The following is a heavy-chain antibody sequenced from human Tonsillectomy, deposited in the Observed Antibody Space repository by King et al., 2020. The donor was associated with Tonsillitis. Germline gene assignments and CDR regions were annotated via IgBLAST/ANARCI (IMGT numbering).Heavy chain of an antibody. CDR3: ARQGGYGGAVYFDY. Sequence: QLVQSGAEVKKPGESLKISCKASGYSFTNYWIAWVRQMPGKGLEWMGIIYPTDSDTGYNPSFQGQVTISADKSISTAYLQWNSLKSSDTAIYYCARQGGYGGAVYFDYWGQGTLVTVSS. J-gene: IGHJ4*02. D-gene: IGHD4-23*01. V-gene: IGHV5-51*01. CDR1: GYSFTNYW. CDR2: IYPTDSDT.